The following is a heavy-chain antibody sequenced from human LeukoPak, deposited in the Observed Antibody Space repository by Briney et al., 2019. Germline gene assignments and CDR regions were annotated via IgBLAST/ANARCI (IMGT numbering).Heavy chain of an antibody. CDR2: ISSSSSTI. J-gene: IGHJ4*02. Sequence: GGSLRLSCAASGFTFSSYSMNWVRQAPGKGLEWVSYISSSSSTIYYADSVKGRFTISRDNSKNTLYLQMNSLRAEDTAVYYCAKDGIVPAKAQAFLDYWGQGTLVTVSS. V-gene: IGHV3-48*01. CDR1: GFTFSSYS. D-gene: IGHD2-2*01. CDR3: AKDGIVPAKAQAFLDY.